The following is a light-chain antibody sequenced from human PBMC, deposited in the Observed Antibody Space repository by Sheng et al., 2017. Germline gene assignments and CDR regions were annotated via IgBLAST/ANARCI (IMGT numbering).Light chain of an antibody. CDR2: GAS. J-gene: IGKJ2*01. CDR1: QSIIRY. CDR3: QHYNNWPYT. V-gene: IGKV3D-15*01. Sequence: EIVLTQSPATLSLSPGERATLSCRASQSIIRYLAWYQQKPGQAPRLLIYGASSRATGIPDRFSGSGSGTEFTLTISSLQSEDFAVYYCQHYNNWPYTFGQGTKLEIK.